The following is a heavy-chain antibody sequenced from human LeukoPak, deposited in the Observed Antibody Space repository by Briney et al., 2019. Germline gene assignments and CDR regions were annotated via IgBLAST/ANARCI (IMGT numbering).Heavy chain of an antibody. CDR2: MNPNSGNT. D-gene: IGHD3/OR15-3a*01. Sequence: GASVKVSYKASGYTFTRYDINWVRQATGQGLEWMGWMNPNSGNTGYAQKFQGRVTMTRNTSISTAYMELSSLRSEDTAVYYCARGGFWTGRGLYYYYYGMDVWGQGTTVTVSS. CDR1: GYTFTRYD. CDR3: ARGGFWTGRGLYYYYYGMDV. J-gene: IGHJ6*02. V-gene: IGHV1-8*01.